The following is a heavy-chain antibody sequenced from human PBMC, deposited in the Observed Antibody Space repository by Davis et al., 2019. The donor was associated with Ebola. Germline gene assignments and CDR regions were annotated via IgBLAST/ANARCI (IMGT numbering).Heavy chain of an antibody. CDR2: IDSSGDTT. D-gene: IGHD3/OR15-3a*01. CDR1: GFSLSLSG. CDR3: ARDTGLGLSIKIAFDI. V-gene: IGHV3-48*02. J-gene: IGHJ3*02. Sequence: GESLKISCVASGFSLSLSGMNWVRQAPGKGLEWLSYIDSSGDTTYYADSVRGRFTISRDNAKNSLYLQMNSLRDEDTAVYYCARDTGLGLSIKIAFDIWGLGTMVTVSS.